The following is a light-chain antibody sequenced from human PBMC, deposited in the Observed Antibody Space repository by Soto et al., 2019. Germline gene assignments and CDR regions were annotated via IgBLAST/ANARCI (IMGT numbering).Light chain of an antibody. CDR3: QQCYNWPLT. Sequence: EIVMTQSPATLSVSPGERATISCRASQRVSSSLAWYQQKPGQAPRLLIYGASTRATGVPARFSGSGSGTEFALTISSLQSEDFAVYYCQQCYNWPLTFGGGTKVEIE. CDR2: GAS. J-gene: IGKJ4*01. CDR1: QRVSSS. V-gene: IGKV3-15*01.